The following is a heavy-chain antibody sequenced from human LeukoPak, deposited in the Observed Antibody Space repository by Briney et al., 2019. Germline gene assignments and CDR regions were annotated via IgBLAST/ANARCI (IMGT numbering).Heavy chain of an antibody. CDR3: ARGLELYYFDY. Sequence: SETLSLTCTVSGGSISSYYWSWIRQSPGKGLEWIGYIYYSGSTNYNPSLKSRVTTSVDTSKNQFSLKLGSVTAADTAVYYCARGLELYYFDYWGQGTLVTVSS. CDR2: IYYSGST. D-gene: IGHD1-7*01. V-gene: IGHV4-59*01. CDR1: GGSISSYY. J-gene: IGHJ4*02.